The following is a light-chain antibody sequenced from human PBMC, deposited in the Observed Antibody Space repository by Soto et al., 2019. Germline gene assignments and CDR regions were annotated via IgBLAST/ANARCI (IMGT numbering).Light chain of an antibody. CDR1: QNINKW. V-gene: IGKV1-5*03. Sequence: DIQMTQSPSTLSASVGDRVTSNCRASQNINKWLAWYQQKPGKAPKLLIYEASNLEGGVPSRFSGGGSGTDFTLTISSLQPDDFATYFCQQYSGPWTFGQGTKVEIK. CDR3: QQYSGPWT. CDR2: EAS. J-gene: IGKJ1*01.